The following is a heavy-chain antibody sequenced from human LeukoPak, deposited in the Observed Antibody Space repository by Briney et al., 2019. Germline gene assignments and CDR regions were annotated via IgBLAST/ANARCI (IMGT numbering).Heavy chain of an antibody. J-gene: IGHJ4*02. D-gene: IGHD3-10*01. CDR3: ARETYYYGSNDY. V-gene: IGHV4-59*12. CDR1: GGSITSYY. Sequence: SETLSLTCTVSGGSITSYYWSWIRQPPGKGLEWIGSIYYSGSTNYNPSLKSRVTRSVDTSKNQFSLKLSSVTAADTAVYYCARETYYYGSNDYWGQGTLVTVSS. CDR2: IYYSGST.